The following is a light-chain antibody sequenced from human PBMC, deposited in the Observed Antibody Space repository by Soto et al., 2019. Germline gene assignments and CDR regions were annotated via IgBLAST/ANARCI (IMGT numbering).Light chain of an antibody. V-gene: IGKV3-11*01. J-gene: IGKJ4*01. CDR1: QSVSDN. Sequence: IVMTQSPATVSVSPGERATLSCRASQSVSDNLAWYQQKPGQAPRLLIYDASNRATGIPARFSGSGSGTDFTLTISSLEPEDFAVYYCQQRSNWPPLTFGGGTKVEIK. CDR2: DAS. CDR3: QQRSNWPPLT.